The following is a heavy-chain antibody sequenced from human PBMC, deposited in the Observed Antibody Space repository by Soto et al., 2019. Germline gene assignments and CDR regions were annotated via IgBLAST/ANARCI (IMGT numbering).Heavy chain of an antibody. CDR3: ASMTKVYYYYGMDV. D-gene: IGHD3-16*01. CDR1: GEFFSGYS. J-gene: IGHJ6*02. V-gene: IGHV4-34*01. Sequence: LSLTCAVYGEFFSGYSWSWLRQPPGKGLEWIGEINHSGSTSYNPSLKSRVIISVDTSKNHFSLNVTSVTAADTAVYYCASMTKVYYYYGMDVWGQGTTVTVSS. CDR2: INHSGST.